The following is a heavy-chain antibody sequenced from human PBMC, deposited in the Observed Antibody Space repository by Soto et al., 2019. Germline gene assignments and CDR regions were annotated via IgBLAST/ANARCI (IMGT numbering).Heavy chain of an antibody. CDR1: GFTFSDYY. CDR3: ARGWGWLDP. V-gene: IGHV3-11*06. CDR2: SSGSSGDT. D-gene: IGHD1-26*01. Sequence: QVQLVESGGGLVKPGGSLRLSCAASGFTFSDYYMSWIRQATGKGLEWVSYSSGSSGDTNYADSVKGRFTIYRDNAKKSLYLQMNSLSAEDTAVYYCARGWGWLDPWGQGTLVTVSS. J-gene: IGHJ5*02.